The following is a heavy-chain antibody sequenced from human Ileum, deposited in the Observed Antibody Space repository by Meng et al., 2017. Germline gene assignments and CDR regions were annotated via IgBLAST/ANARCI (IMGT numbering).Heavy chain of an antibody. J-gene: IGHJ3*02. V-gene: IGHV3-72*01. D-gene: IGHD3-10*01. CDR3: ASGLGVRGAFDI. Sequence: RGSLRLSCAASGFTISDHHMDWVRQAPGKGLEWIGRTRNKVNSYTTEYAASVKGRFTISRDDSKNSLYLQMNSLKAEDTAVYYCASGLGVRGAFDIGGQGTMVTVSS. CDR2: TRNKVNSYTT. CDR1: GFTISDHH.